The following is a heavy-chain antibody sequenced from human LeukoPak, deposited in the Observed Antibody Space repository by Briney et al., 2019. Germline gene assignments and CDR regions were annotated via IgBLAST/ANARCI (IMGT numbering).Heavy chain of an antibody. J-gene: IGHJ5*02. CDR3: ARRPIVGSTGFYFDP. CDR2: ISASGTT. CDR1: GDSFSSYQ. V-gene: IGHV4-4*07. D-gene: IGHD1-26*01. Sequence: SETLSLTCIVSGDSFSSYQWSWVRQPAGKGLEWIGRISASGTTNSNPALKSRVTMSVDTSKNQFSLKLASLTAADTAVYYCARRPIVGSTGFYFDPWGPGTLVTVSS.